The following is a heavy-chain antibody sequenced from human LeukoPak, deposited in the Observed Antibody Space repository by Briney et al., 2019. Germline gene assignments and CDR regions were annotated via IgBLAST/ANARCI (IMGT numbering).Heavy chain of an antibody. CDR3: ARDRERTEATIGNVGELDY. CDR2: INPNVGST. Sequence: GASVKFSCKASGYTFNSHYIHWLRHAPGQGLEWMGIINPNVGSTYYPQQFQGRVTMTRDTSTSTVFMELSSLRSEDTAVYYCARDRERTEATIGNVGELDYWGQGTLVTVSS. CDR1: GYTFNSHY. D-gene: IGHD5-24*01. V-gene: IGHV1-46*02. J-gene: IGHJ4*02.